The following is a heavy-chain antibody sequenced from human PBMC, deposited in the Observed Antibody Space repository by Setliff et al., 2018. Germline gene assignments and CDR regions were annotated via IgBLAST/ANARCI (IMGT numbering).Heavy chain of an antibody. D-gene: IGHD3-10*01. CDR3: AASRAYTGAVEEWFLPKTFDF. J-gene: IGHJ4*02. Sequence: SETLSLTCTVSGVSFGSGTYYWSWIRQPAGKGLEWIGRIYVTESTKYNPSLKSRVTLSIDTSKNQFSLKLSSVTAADAALYYCAASRAYTGAVEEWFLPKTFDFWGQGSPVTVSS. CDR2: IYVTEST. V-gene: IGHV4-61*02. CDR1: GVSFGSGTYY.